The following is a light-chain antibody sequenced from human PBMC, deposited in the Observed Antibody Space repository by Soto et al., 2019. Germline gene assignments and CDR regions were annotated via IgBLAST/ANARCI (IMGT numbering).Light chain of an antibody. Sequence: EVVLTQSPGTLSLSPGERATLSCRASQRVSNTYLAWYQQKPGQAPRLLIYGASSRATGIPDRFSGSGSGTDFTLTISRLEPEDFAVYYCQQYGSSTGWTFGQGTKVDIK. CDR2: GAS. CDR1: QRVSNTY. J-gene: IGKJ1*01. V-gene: IGKV3-20*01. CDR3: QQYGSSTGWT.